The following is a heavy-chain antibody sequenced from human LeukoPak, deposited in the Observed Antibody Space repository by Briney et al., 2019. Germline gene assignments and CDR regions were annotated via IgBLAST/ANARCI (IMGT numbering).Heavy chain of an antibody. CDR3: ARETTLTGYASGLGFNY. D-gene: IGHD6-19*01. J-gene: IGHJ4*02. Sequence: SETLSLTCTVSGGSISGYYWSWIRQPPGKGLEWIGYIYDTEITNYNPSLRSRVTISIDTSKNQFSLMLSSVTAADTAVYYCARETTLTGYASGLGFNYWGQGTLVTVSS. CDR2: IYDTEIT. CDR1: GGSISGYY. V-gene: IGHV4-59*13.